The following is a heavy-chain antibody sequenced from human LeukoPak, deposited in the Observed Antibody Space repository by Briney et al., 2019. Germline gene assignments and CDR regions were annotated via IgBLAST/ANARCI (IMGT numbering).Heavy chain of an antibody. D-gene: IGHD3-22*01. CDR1: GFTFSSYG. J-gene: IGHJ4*02. V-gene: IGHV3-30*18. Sequence: GGSLRLYCAASGFTFSSYGMHWVRQAPGKGLEWVAVISYDGSNKYYADSVKRRFTISRDNSKNPLYLQMNSLRAEDTAVYYCAKDGGYDSSGFIDYWDQGTLVTVSS. CDR3: AKDGGYDSSGFIDY. CDR2: ISYDGSNK.